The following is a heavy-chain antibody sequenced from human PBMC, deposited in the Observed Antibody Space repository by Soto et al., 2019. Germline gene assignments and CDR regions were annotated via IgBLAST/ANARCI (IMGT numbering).Heavy chain of an antibody. D-gene: IGHD5-12*01. CDR2: IYYIGST. CDR1: GGSISSGVYY. CDR3: ARDVSDSGWLDC. Sequence: SETLSLTCTVSGGSISSGVYYWNWIRQHPGKGLEWIGYIYYIGSTYYNPSLESRAIISIDTSNNQFSLKLSSVTAADTAVYYCARDVSDSGWLDCWGQGTLVTVSS. V-gene: IGHV4-31*03. J-gene: IGHJ4*02.